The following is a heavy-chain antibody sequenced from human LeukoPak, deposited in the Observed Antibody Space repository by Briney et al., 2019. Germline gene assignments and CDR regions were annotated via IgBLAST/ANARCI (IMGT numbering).Heavy chain of an antibody. Sequence: PGGSLRLSCTASGFTFSSYSMSWVRQAPGKGLEWVSYISTGSSTIYYAGSVTGRFTISRDNAKNSLYLQMNSLRAEDTAMYYCARSRGFDFWGQGTLVTVSS. CDR1: GFTFSSYS. J-gene: IGHJ4*02. CDR2: ISTGSSTI. V-gene: IGHV3-48*01. D-gene: IGHD3-16*01. CDR3: ARSRGFDF.